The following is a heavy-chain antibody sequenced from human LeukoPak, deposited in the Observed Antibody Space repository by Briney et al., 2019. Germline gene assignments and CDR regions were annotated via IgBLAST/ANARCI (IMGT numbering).Heavy chain of an antibody. CDR3: ARARGYCSSTSCSLFDY. D-gene: IGHD2-2*01. CDR1: GFTFDDYG. Sequence: PGGSLRLSCAASGFTFDDYGMSWVRQATGKGLEWVSGINWNGGSTGYADSVKGRFTISRDNAKNSLYLQMNSLRAEDTALYYCARARGYCSSTSCSLFDYWGQGTLVTVSS. V-gene: IGHV3-20*04. CDR2: INWNGGST. J-gene: IGHJ4*02.